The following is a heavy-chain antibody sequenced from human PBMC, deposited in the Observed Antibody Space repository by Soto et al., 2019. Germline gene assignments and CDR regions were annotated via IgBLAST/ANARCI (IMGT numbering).Heavy chain of an antibody. Sequence: HPGGSLRLSCAASGFTFSSYAMSWVRQAPGKGLEWVSAISGSGGSTYYADSVKGRFTISRDNSKNTLYLQMNSLRAEDTAVYFCAKEPNCSGGSCDSGQGTLVTVSS. V-gene: IGHV3-23*01. CDR2: ISGSGGST. CDR1: GFTFSSYA. J-gene: IGHJ4*02. D-gene: IGHD2-15*01. CDR3: AKEPNCSGGSCD.